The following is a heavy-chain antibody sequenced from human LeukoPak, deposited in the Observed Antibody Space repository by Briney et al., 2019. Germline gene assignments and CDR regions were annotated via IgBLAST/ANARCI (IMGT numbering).Heavy chain of an antibody. J-gene: IGHJ3*02. CDR2: IYSGGNT. CDR3: ARDVGFIVGATPGAFDI. D-gene: IGHD1-26*01. V-gene: IGHV3-66*01. Sequence: GGSLTLSSAASEFTVSSNYMTWVRQAPGKGLEWVSVIYSGGNTYYADFVKGRFTISRDNTKNTLYLQMNSLRADDTAVYYCARDVGFIVGATPGAFDIWGQGTIVTVSS. CDR1: EFTVSSNY.